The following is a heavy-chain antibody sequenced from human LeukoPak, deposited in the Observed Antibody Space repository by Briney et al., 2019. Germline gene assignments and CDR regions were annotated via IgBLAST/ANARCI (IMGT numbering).Heavy chain of an antibody. CDR1: GFTFSSYS. J-gene: IGHJ3*02. V-gene: IGHV3-48*01. CDR3: GRGGVGYDYVWGSYRGAFDI. Sequence: GGSLRLSCAASGFTFSSYSMNWVRQAPGKGLEWVSYISSSSSTIYYADSVKGRFTISRDNAKNSLYLQMNSLRAEDTAVYYRGRGGVGYDYVWGSYRGAFDIWAQGIMVTVSS. CDR2: ISSSSSTI. D-gene: IGHD3-16*02.